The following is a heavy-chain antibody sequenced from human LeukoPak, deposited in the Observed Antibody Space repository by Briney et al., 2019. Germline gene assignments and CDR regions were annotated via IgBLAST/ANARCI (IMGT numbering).Heavy chain of an antibody. J-gene: IGHJ4*02. CDR1: GFTVSSNY. D-gene: IGHD4-17*01. CDR3: ARDSPAYGFDY. Sequence: PGGSLRLSCAASGFTVSSNYMSWVRQAPGKGLEWVSVIYSGGSTYYADSVKGRFTISRDNSKNTLYLQMNSLRAEDTAVYYCARDSPAYGFDYWGQGTLVTVSS. V-gene: IGHV3-66*01. CDR2: IYSGGST.